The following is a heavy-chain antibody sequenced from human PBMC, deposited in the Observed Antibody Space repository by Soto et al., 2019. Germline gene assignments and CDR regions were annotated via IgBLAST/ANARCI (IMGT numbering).Heavy chain of an antibody. CDR3: AKDKESYGAYYYGMDV. CDR1: GFTFDDYA. CDR2: ISWNSGSI. V-gene: IGHV3-9*01. J-gene: IGHJ6*02. D-gene: IGHD5-18*01. Sequence: EVQLVESGGGLVQPGRSLRLSCAASGFTFDDYAMHWVRQAPGKGLEWVSGISWNSGSIGYADSVKGRFSIYRDNAKNSLYLQMNSLRAEDTALYYCAKDKESYGAYYYGMDVWGQGTTVTVSS.